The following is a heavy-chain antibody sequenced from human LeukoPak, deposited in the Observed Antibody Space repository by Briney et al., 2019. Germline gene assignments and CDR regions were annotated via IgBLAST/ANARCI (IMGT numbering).Heavy chain of an antibody. CDR2: IHSSGST. CDR3: ARGNDWFDP. CDR1: GGSISSDY. D-gene: IGHD1-1*01. J-gene: IGHJ5*02. V-gene: IGHV4-59*13. Sequence: TSETLSLTCIVSGGSISSDYWNWIRQPPGKGLEWIGYIHSSGSTNYNPSLKSRITISVDTSKNQFFLKLRSVTAADTALYYCARGNDWFDPWGQGTLVTVSS.